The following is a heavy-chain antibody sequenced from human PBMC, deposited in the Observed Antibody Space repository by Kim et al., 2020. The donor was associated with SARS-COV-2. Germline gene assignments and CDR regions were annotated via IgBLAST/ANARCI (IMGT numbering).Heavy chain of an antibody. V-gene: IGHV1-18*01. J-gene: IGHJ4*02. D-gene: IGHD4-17*01. CDR3: ARSTVSMGRWLQSD. Sequence: ASVKVSCKASGYTFTSYGISWVRQAPGQGLEGMGWISAYNGNTNYAQKLQGRVTMTTDTSTSTAYMELRSLRSDDTAVYYCARSTVSMGRWLQSDWGQGTLVTVSS. CDR2: ISAYNGNT. CDR1: GYTFTSYG.